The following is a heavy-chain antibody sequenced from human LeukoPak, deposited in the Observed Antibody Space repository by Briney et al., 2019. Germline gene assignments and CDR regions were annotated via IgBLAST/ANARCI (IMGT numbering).Heavy chain of an antibody. CDR1: GGSISLYY. Sequence: SETLSLTCTVSGGSISLYYWSWIRQPAGKGLEWIGRINTSGSTNHNPSLKSRVTMSVDTSKNQFSLKLSFVTAADTAVYYCARDRTHSSSWAFDYWGQGTLVTVSS. J-gene: IGHJ4*02. CDR3: ARDRTHSSSWAFDY. D-gene: IGHD6-13*01. CDR2: INTSGST. V-gene: IGHV4-4*07.